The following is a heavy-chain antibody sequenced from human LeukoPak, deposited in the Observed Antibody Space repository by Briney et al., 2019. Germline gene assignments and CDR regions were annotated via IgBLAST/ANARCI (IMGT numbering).Heavy chain of an antibody. Sequence: GGSLRLSCAASGFTFSSYEMNWVRQAPGKGLEWVSYISSSGSTIYYADSVKGRFTISRDNSKNTLYLQMNSLRAEDTAVYYCAKDRSLWFGELLSEPDYWGQGTLVTVSS. V-gene: IGHV3-48*03. CDR2: ISSSGSTI. CDR3: AKDRSLWFGELLSEPDY. CDR1: GFTFSSYE. J-gene: IGHJ4*02. D-gene: IGHD3-10*01.